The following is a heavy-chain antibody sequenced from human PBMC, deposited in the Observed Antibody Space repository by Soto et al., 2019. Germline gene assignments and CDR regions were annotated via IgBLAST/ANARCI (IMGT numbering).Heavy chain of an antibody. J-gene: IGHJ4*02. CDR2: ISYDGSSK. CDR1: GFTFSNYG. V-gene: IGHV3-30*18. Sequence: QVQLVESGGGVVQPGRSLRLSCAASGFTFSNYGMYWVRQAPGKGLEWVAFISYDGSSKFYADPMKGRHTISRDNSKNTLYLQMNSLRAEHPAVYYCVKGIGNYGALDYWGQGTLVSVSS. CDR3: VKGIGNYGALDY. D-gene: IGHD1-7*01.